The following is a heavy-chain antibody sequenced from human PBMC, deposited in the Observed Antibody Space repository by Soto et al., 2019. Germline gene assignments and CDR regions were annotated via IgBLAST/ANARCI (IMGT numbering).Heavy chain of an antibody. V-gene: IGHV3-7*01. CDR1: GSTVINYG. D-gene: IGHD6-13*01. J-gene: IGHJ4*02. CDR2: IRPEGGET. CDR3: ARALTSAGNC. Sequence: EVQLVESGGGLVQPGGSLRLSCAASGSTVINYGMNWVRQAPGKGLEWVANIRPEGGETYYVDSVKGRFTISRDSSRNSLYLQMNSLGAEDTAVYYCARALTSAGNCWGQGTLVTVSS.